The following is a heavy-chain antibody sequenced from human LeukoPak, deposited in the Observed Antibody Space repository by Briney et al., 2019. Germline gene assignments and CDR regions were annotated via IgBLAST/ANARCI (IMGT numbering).Heavy chain of an antibody. CDR1: GGSISSSSYY. CDR2: IFYSGST. CDR3: ARLPNRSSSCPGADGYYMDV. Sequence: KPSETLSLTCTVSGGSISSSSYYWGWIRQPPGKGLGWIGRIFYSGSTYYNPSLKSRVTISVDTSKNQFSLKLSSVTAADTAVYYCARLPNRSSSCPGADGYYMDVWGKGTTVTVSS. V-gene: IGHV4-39*01. D-gene: IGHD6-13*01. J-gene: IGHJ6*03.